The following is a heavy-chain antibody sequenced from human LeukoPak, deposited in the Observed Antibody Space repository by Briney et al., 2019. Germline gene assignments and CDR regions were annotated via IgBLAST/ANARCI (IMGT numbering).Heavy chain of an antibody. CDR2: IIPIFGTA. CDR3: ARALTGTTYTFDY. J-gene: IGHJ4*02. V-gene: IGHV1-69*13. D-gene: IGHD1-7*01. Sequence: GASVKVSCKASGYTFTSYYMHWVRQAPGQGLEWMGGIIPIFGTANYAQKSQGRVTITADESTSTAYMELSSLRSEDTAVYYCARALTGTTYTFDYWGQGTLVTVSS. CDR1: GYTFTSYY.